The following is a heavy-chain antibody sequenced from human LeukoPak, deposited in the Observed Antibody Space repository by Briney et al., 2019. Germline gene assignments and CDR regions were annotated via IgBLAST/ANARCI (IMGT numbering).Heavy chain of an antibody. D-gene: IGHD3-10*01. CDR2: IYHSGST. V-gene: IGHV4-38-2*02. CDR1: GYSISSGYY. J-gene: IGHJ5*02. CDR3: ARQARLLWFGELFGSNWFDP. Sequence: SETLSLTCTVSGYSISSGYYWGWIRQPPGKGLEWIGSIYHSGSTYYNPSLKSRVTISVDTSKNQFSLKLSSVTAADTAVYYCARQARLLWFGELFGSNWFDPWGQGTLVTVSS.